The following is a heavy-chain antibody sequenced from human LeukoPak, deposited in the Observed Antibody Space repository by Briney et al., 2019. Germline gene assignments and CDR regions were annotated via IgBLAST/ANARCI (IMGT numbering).Heavy chain of an antibody. J-gene: IGHJ4*02. V-gene: IGHV4-61*01. Sequence: NPSETLSLTCTVSSGSVSSGSYFWRWIRQPPGKGLVMNGYIYYSRSTNYNHALMSRVTISVDTSKNQLSLKLSSVTAADTAVYYGARVVYAGAPYFDYWGQGTLVTVSS. D-gene: IGHD2-8*02. CDR2: IYYSRST. CDR1: SGSVSSGSYF. CDR3: ARVVYAGAPYFDY.